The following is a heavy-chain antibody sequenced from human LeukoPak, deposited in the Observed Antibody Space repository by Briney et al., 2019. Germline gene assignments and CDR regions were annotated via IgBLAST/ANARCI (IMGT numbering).Heavy chain of an antibody. V-gene: IGHV3-30*04. CDR1: GFTFSTYA. CDR2: ISYDGSNK. J-gene: IGHJ4*02. D-gene: IGHD3-16*01. CDR3: ARDWGPDYDYVWGSLAY. Sequence: GGSLRPSCAPSGFTFSTYAMHWVRQAPGKGLEWVAVISYDGSNKYYADSVKGRFTISRDNAKNSLYLQMNSLRAEDTAVYYCARDWGPDYDYVWGSLAYWGQGTLVTVSS.